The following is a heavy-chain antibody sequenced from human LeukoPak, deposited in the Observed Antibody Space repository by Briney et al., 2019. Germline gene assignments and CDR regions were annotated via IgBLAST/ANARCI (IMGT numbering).Heavy chain of an antibody. CDR1: GGSISSSSYY. J-gene: IGHJ4*02. CDR2: IYYSGST. V-gene: IGHV4-39*07. D-gene: IGHD6-19*01. Sequence: SETLSLTCTVSGGSISSSSYYWGWIRQPPGKGLEWIGSIYYSGSTYYNPSLKSRVTISVDTSKNQFSLKLSSVTAADTAVYYCASHPGLGSGRYPHYFDYWGQGTLVTVSS. CDR3: ASHPGLGSGRYPHYFDY.